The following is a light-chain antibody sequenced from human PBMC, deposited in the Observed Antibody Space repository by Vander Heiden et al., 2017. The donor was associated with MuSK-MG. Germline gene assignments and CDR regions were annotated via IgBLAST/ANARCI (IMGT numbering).Light chain of an antibody. CDR1: QSVFYSSNNKNY. CDR2: WAS. J-gene: IGKJ1*01. V-gene: IGKV4-1*01. CDR3: QQYDSTPWT. Sequence: DIVMTQSPDSLAASLGERATINCKSSQSVFYSSNNKNYLAWYQQKPGQPPKLLIYWASTRESGVPDRFSGSGSGTDFTLTISSLQAEDVAVYYCQQYDSTPWTFGQGTKVEIK.